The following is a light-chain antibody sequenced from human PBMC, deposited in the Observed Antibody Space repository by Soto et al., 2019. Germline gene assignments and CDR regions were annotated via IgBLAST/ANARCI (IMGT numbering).Light chain of an antibody. CDR3: QQRGNWPWT. CDR1: QSVGNY. J-gene: IGKJ1*01. Sequence: EIVLTQSPATLSLSPGERATLSCRASQSVGNYLAWFRQKPGQAPRPLIYDASNRATGIPARFSGSGSGTDFTLTISSLEPEDFAVYYCQQRGNWPWTFGQGTKVEFK. V-gene: IGKV3-11*01. CDR2: DAS.